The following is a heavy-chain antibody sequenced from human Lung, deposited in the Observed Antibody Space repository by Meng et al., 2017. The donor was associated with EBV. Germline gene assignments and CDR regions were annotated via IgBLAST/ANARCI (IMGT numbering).Heavy chain of an antibody. D-gene: IGHD5-12*01. J-gene: IGHJ4*02. CDR1: AGSIYVNNW. CDR2: INHSGST. V-gene: IGHV4-4*02. CDR3: AREGQKWREGFDL. Sequence: VRRQRLSPATMTPSMCRTPIRAVAAGSIYVNNWLSWVRQPPSKGLEWIGEINHSGSTNYNPSLINRVTFSVDISRNEFSLRLTSLTVADTAIYYCAREGQKWREGFDLWGLGTLVTVSS.